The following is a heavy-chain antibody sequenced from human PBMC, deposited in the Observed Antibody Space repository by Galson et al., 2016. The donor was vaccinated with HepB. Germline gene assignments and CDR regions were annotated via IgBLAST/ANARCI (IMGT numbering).Heavy chain of an antibody. CDR3: STLNPASPYFDY. CDR2: IYSGGNT. Sequence: SMRLSCAASEFTVSNNYMSWVRQALGKGLEWVSLIYSGGNTRYADSVKGRFTISRDNSKNTVYLQMNSLRAEDTAVYYCSTLNPASPYFDYWGQGTLVTVSS. CDR1: EFTVSNNY. V-gene: IGHV3-53*01. J-gene: IGHJ4*02.